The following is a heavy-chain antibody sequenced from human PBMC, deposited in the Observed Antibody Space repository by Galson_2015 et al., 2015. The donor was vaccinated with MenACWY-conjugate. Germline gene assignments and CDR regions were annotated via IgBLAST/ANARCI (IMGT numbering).Heavy chain of an antibody. CDR2: IDPVNSNI. CDR1: GYSFTHYW. CDR3: ARHPPGGRGMDV. J-gene: IGHJ6*02. Sequence: QSGAAVKQPGESLKISCKGSGYSFTHYWVAWVRQMPGKGLEWVGLIDPVNSNIRYSPSFQGQVTISADESISTAYLQWSSLKASDTATYYCARHPPGGRGMDVWGRGTTVTVSS. V-gene: IGHV5-51*01. D-gene: IGHD1-26*01.